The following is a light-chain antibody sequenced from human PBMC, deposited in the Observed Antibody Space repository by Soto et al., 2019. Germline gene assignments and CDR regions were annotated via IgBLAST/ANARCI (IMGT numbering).Light chain of an antibody. J-gene: IGKJ1*01. CDR2: GAS. V-gene: IGKV3-20*01. CDR3: QQYGRP. Sequence: EIVLTQSPGTLSLSPGERATLSCRASQSVTSDYLAWYQQKPGQAPRLLIHGASSRATGIPDRFSGSGSGTDFTLTISRLEPEDFAVYYCQQYGRPFGQGTKEEIK. CDR1: QSVTSDY.